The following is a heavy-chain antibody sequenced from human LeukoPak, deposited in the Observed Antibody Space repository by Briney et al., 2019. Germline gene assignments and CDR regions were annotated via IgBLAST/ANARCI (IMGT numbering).Heavy chain of an antibody. V-gene: IGHV4-38-2*02. J-gene: IGHJ4*02. CDR3: ARGAEYYAIWRGYASYSDY. D-gene: IGHD3-3*01. Sequence: SETLSLTCTVSGYSISSDDYWGWIQQLPGKALEWVGSIYHRGSTYYNPSLRSRVTISLDRSKKKFSLKLTSVTAADTAVYFCARGAEYYAIWRGYASYSDYWGQGISVTVSS. CDR2: IYHRGST. CDR1: GYSISSDDY.